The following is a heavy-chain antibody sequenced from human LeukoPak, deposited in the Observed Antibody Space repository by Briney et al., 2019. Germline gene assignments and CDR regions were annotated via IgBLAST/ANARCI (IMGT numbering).Heavy chain of an antibody. J-gene: IGHJ4*02. CDR1: GFAVISNY. CDR2: IYTGDST. CDR3: ARDPLWFGEPAVFDY. V-gene: IGHV3-53*01. D-gene: IGHD3-10*01. Sequence: GESLRLSCAASGFAVISNYMSWVRQAPGKGLEWVSGIYTGDSTYYEDSVKGRFTISRDNSKNTVYLQMNSLRAEDTAVYYCARDPLWFGEPAVFDYWGQGTLVTVSS.